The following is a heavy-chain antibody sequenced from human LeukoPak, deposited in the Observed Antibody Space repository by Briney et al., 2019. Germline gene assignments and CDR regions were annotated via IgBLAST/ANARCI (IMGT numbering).Heavy chain of an antibody. V-gene: IGHV4-59*08. D-gene: IGHD2-2*02. Sequence: SETLSLTCTVSGGSISSYYWSWIRQPPGKGLEWIGYIYYSGSTNYNPSLKSRVTISVDTSKNQFSLKLSSVTAADTAVYYCARHVCSSTNCYNYFDYWGQGSLVTVSS. J-gene: IGHJ4*02. CDR3: ARHVCSSTNCYNYFDY. CDR2: IYYSGST. CDR1: GGSISSYY.